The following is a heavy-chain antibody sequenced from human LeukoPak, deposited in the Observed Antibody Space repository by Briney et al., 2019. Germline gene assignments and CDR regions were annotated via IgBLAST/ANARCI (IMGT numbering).Heavy chain of an antibody. CDR1: RGSVSSGNYY. V-gene: IGHV4-31*03. CDR3: ARAVILTPPDY. CDR2: ISSSGST. D-gene: IGHD3-9*01. J-gene: IGHJ4*02. Sequence: SETLSLTCTVSRGSVSSGNYYWSWIRQHPGKGLEWIGYISSSGSTHYKSSLKSRLIISADTSTNQFSLRLSSVTAADTAFYYCARAVILTPPDYWGQGILVTVPS.